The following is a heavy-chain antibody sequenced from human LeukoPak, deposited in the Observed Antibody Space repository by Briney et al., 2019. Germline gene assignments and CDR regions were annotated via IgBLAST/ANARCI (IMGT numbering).Heavy chain of an antibody. CDR2: FSGSGAST. J-gene: IGHJ6*02. CDR1: GFTFSTFA. Sequence: GGSLRLSCAASGFTFSTFAMSWFRQAPGTGLEWVSCFSGSGASTYYADSVKGRFTISRDNSKNTLYLQMNSLRAEDTAVYYCAKFSPTPLLNYYYYGMDVWGQGTTVTVSS. V-gene: IGHV3-23*01. CDR3: AKFSPTPLLNYYYYGMDV.